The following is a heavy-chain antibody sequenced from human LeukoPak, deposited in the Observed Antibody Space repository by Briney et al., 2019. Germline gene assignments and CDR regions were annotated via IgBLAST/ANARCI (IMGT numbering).Heavy chain of an antibody. D-gene: IGHD3-10*01. J-gene: IGHJ6*02. CDR3: ARERIYFGSGRGLTDARLFYYYGMDI. V-gene: IGHV3-53*01. CDR1: GFTVSSKY. Sequence: GGSLRLSCAASGFTVSSKYMSWVRQAPGKGLEWVSVIYSDGDTYFSDSVKGRFTISRDNSKNTLYLQMNSLRAEDTAVYYCARERIYFGSGRGLTDARLFYYYGMDIWGQGTTVTVSS. CDR2: IYSDGDT.